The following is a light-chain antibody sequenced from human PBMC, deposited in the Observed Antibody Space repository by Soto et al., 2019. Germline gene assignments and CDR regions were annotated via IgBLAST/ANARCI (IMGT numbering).Light chain of an antibody. Sequence: QSALTQPASVSGSPGQSITISCTGTSSDVGGYNYVSWYQQHPGKAPKLMICEVSNRPSGVSTRFSGSKSGNTASLTLSGLQAEEEADYYCSSYTSSRTLVFGGGTKVTVL. V-gene: IGLV2-14*01. CDR1: SSDVGGYNY. J-gene: IGLJ2*01. CDR2: EVS. CDR3: SSYTSSRTLV.